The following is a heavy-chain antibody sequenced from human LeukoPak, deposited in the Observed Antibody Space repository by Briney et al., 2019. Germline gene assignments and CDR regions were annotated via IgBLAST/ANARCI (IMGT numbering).Heavy chain of an antibody. CDR3: ARARISIFGVAAFDH. D-gene: IGHD3-3*01. V-gene: IGHV4-34*01. Sequence: PSETLSLTCAVHGGSFRGYYWSWIRQPPGKGREWIGEINHSRSTNYNPTLKSRVTISVDTSKKQFSLKLSSVAAADTAVYYSARARISIFGVAAFDHWGQGTGVSVST. J-gene: IGHJ4*02. CDR1: GGSFRGYY. CDR2: INHSRST.